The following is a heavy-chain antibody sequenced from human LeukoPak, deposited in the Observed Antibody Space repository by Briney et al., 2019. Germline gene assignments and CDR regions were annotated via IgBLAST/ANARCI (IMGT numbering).Heavy chain of an antibody. D-gene: IGHD3-10*01. CDR1: GGSISSGSYY. Sequence: SETLSLTCTVSGGSISSGSYYWSWIRQPAGKGLEWIGRIYTSGSTNYNPSLKSRVTISVDTSKNQFSLKLSSVTAADTAVYYCARGRRFWFGESGRFDYWGQGTLVTVSS. CDR2: IYTSGST. V-gene: IGHV4-61*02. CDR3: ARGRRFWFGESGRFDY. J-gene: IGHJ4*02.